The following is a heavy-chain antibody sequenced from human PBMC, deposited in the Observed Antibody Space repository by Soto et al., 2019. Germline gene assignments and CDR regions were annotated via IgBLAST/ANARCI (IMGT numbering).Heavy chain of an antibody. CDR3: ARGSGIVALPGELEDVNYDY. CDR1: GQSFSGHS. Sequence: QVQLQQWGARLVKPSETLSLSCAVYGQSFSGHSWAWIRQPPGKGLEWIGEINESGSTYYNPSLTSRVTISTDTSKDQFSLKLSSVSAADTAAYFCARGSGIVALPGELEDVNYDYWGQGNLVNVSS. J-gene: IGHJ4*02. D-gene: IGHD1-1*01. V-gene: IGHV4-34*01. CDR2: INESGST.